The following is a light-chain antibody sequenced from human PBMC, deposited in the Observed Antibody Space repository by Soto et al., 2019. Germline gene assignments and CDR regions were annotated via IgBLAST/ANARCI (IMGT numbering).Light chain of an antibody. CDR2: AAS. Sequence: DIQMTQSPSSLSASVGDRVTITCRASQGIGNDLGWFQQRPGKAPKRLIYAASTLQSGVPSRFSGSRSGTEFTLTISSLQPEDFAIYYCLQHNSYPFTFGPGTKVDIK. J-gene: IGKJ3*01. CDR1: QGIGND. V-gene: IGKV1-17*01. CDR3: LQHNSYPFT.